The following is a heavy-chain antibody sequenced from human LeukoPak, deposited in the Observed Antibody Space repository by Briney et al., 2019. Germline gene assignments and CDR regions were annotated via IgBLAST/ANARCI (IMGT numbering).Heavy chain of an antibody. V-gene: IGHV3-74*01. Sequence: GGSLRLSCAASGFTFSSYWMHWVRQAPGKGLVWVSRINTDGSSTSYADSVKGRFTISRDNAKNTLYLQMNSLRAEDTAVYYCAREPDAGITGTTRDAFDIWGQGTMVTVSS. D-gene: IGHD1-20*01. CDR3: AREPDAGITGTTRDAFDI. CDR2: INTDGSST. CDR1: GFTFSSYW. J-gene: IGHJ3*02.